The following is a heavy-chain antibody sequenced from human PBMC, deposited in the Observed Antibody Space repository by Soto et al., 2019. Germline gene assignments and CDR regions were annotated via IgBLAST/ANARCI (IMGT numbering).Heavy chain of an antibody. CDR1: GFPISSPYS. Sequence: TLSLTCLVSGFPISSPYSWGWIRQPPGKGLEWIGSISHTGTTSYSPSLTSRVSISVDTSKDQVSLKLTSVTAADTAVYFCARVTMVIRDSDHFGVDVWGHGTTVTVSS. J-gene: IGHJ6*02. CDR2: ISHTGTT. D-gene: IGHD4-17*01. V-gene: IGHV4-38-2*02. CDR3: ARVTMVIRDSDHFGVDV.